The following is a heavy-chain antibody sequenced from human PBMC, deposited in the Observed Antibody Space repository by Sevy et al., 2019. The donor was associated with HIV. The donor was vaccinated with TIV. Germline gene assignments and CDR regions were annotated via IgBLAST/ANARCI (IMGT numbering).Heavy chain of an antibody. CDR2: ISYDGSNK. CDR1: GFTFSSYG. CDR3: AKDRSSSPYYFDY. Sequence: GGSLRLSCAASGFTFSSYGMHWVRQAPGKGLEWVAVISYDGSNKYYADSVKGRFTISRDNSKNTLYLQMNSLRAEDTAVYYCAKDRSSSPYYFDYRGQGTLVTVSS. J-gene: IGHJ4*02. V-gene: IGHV3-30*18.